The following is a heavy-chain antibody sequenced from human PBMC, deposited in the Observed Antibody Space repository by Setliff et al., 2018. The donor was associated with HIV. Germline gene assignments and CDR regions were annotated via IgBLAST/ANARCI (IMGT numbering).Heavy chain of an antibody. Sequence: PGGSLRLSCAASGFTFSGSAMHWVRQASGKGLEWVGRILDKANNYATAYAASLEGRFTISRDDSKNTAYLQMSSLKTEDTAAYYCARPQHICDDSSDDYWGQGTLVTVSS. CDR3: ARPQHICDDSSDDY. V-gene: IGHV3-73*01. J-gene: IGHJ4*02. D-gene: IGHD3-22*01. CDR1: GFTFSGSA. CDR2: ILDKANNYAT.